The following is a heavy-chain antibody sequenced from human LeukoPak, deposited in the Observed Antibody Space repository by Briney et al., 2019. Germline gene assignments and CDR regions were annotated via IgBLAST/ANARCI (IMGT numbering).Heavy chain of an antibody. CDR1: GFPLSIYG. V-gene: IGHV3-33*01. D-gene: IGHD3-22*01. Sequence: PGWSLRLSCAASGFPLSIYGMHWVRESTGKGLEWVALIWYDGSNRYYADSVQGRFTISRDTSKNTLYLQMNSLRAEDTAVYYCARASDHYDTYPDSWGQGTLVTVSS. CDR3: ARASDHYDTYPDS. J-gene: IGHJ4*02. CDR2: IWYDGSNR.